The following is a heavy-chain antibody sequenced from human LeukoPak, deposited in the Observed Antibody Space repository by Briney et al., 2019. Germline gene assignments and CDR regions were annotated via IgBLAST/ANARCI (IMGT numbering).Heavy chain of an antibody. Sequence: KPSENLSLTCTVSGGSNSSYYWSWIRQPPGKGLEWIGYIYYSGSTNYNPSLKSRVTISVDTSKNQFSLNLTSVTAADTAVYYCARIKSVIVKDAFDIWGQGTMVTVSS. J-gene: IGHJ3*02. CDR2: IYYSGST. CDR3: ARIKSVIVKDAFDI. CDR1: GGSNSSYY. D-gene: IGHD2/OR15-2a*01. V-gene: IGHV4-59*01.